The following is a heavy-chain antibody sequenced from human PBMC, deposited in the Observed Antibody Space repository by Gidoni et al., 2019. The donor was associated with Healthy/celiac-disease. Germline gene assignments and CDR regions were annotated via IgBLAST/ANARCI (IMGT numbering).Heavy chain of an antibody. D-gene: IGHD3-10*01. V-gene: IGHV1-2*02. J-gene: IGHJ6*02. Sequence: QVQLVQSGAEVKKPGASVKVSCKASGYTFTGYYMHWVRQAPGQGLEWMGWINPNSGGTNYAQKFQGRVTMTRDTSISTAYMELSRLRSDDTAVYYCARDNQIWFGELSTHRGMDVWGQGTTVTVSS. CDR1: GYTFTGYY. CDR2: INPNSGGT. CDR3: ARDNQIWFGELSTHRGMDV.